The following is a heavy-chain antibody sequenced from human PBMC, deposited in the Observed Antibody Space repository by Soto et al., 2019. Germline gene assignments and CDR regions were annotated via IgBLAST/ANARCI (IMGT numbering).Heavy chain of an antibody. J-gene: IGHJ4*02. V-gene: IGHV3-30*18. D-gene: IGHD3-3*01. CDR2: ISYDGSNK. CDR1: GFTFSSYG. CDR3: AKDSGEEWLFHYFDY. Sequence: GGSLRLSCAASGFTFSSYGMHWVRQAPGKGLEWVAVISYDGSNKYYADSVKGRFTISRDNSKNTLYLQMNSLRAEDTAVYYCAKDSGEEWLFHYFDYWGQGTLVTVSS.